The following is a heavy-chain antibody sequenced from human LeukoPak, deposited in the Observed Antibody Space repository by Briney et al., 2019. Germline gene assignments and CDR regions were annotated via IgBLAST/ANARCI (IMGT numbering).Heavy chain of an antibody. CDR3: ARGPTKYYDILTGPNWFDP. J-gene: IGHJ5*02. CDR2: ISAYNGNT. Sequence: ASVKVFCKASGYTFTSYGISWVRQAPGQGLEWMGWISAYNGNTNYAQKFQGRVTITRNTSISTAYMELSSLRSEDTAVYYCARGPTKYYDILTGPNWFDPWGQGTLVTVSS. CDR1: GYTFTSYG. V-gene: IGHV1-18*01. D-gene: IGHD3-9*01.